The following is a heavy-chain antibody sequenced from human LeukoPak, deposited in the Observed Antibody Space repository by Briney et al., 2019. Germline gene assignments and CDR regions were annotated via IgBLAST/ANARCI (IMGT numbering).Heavy chain of an antibody. J-gene: IGHJ4*02. CDR2: ISAYNGNT. CDR1: GYTFTSYG. Sequence: ASVKVSCKASGYTFTSYGISWVRQAPGQGLEWMGWISAYNGNTNYAQKLQGRVTMTTDTSTSTAYMELRSLRSDDTAVYYCARGPNYFGSGSPPFDYWGQGTLVTVSP. CDR3: ARGPNYFGSGSPPFDY. V-gene: IGHV1-18*01. D-gene: IGHD3-10*01.